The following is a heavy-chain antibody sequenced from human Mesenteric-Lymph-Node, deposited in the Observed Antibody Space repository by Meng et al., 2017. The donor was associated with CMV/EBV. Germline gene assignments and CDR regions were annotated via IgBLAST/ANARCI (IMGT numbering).Heavy chain of an antibody. CDR1: GFSLPASGVD. CDR2: ISWDDDK. CDR3: ARFGSGSYLRN. Sequence: CPFSGFSLPASGVDVAWIRQPPGQALEWLALISWDDDKRYSPSLKSRLTITKDTSKNQVVLTMADMNPVDTATYYCARFGSGSYLRNWGQGTLVTVSS. D-gene: IGHD3-10*01. J-gene: IGHJ4*02. V-gene: IGHV2-5*02.